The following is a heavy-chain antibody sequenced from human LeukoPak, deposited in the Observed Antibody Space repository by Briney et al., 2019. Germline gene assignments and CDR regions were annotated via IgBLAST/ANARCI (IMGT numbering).Heavy chain of an antibody. CDR3: ALEWPHYFDY. V-gene: IGHV1-46*03. CDR2: INPGGGST. CDR1: GYTFTSYY. J-gene: IGHJ4*02. Sequence: GASVKVSCKASGYTFTSYYMHWVRQAPGQGLEWVGIINPGGGSTSYAQKFQGRVTMTRDTSTSTVYMELSSLRSEDTAVYSCALEWPHYFDYWGQGTLVAVSS. D-gene: IGHD3-3*01.